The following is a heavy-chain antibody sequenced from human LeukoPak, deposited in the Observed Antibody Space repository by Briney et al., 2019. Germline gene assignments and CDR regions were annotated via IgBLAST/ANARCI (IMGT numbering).Heavy chain of an antibody. CDR3: ARLYCSGGNCYLFDY. J-gene: IGHJ4*02. CDR1: GFTLSINY. D-gene: IGHD2-15*01. Sequence: GGSVRLFCAASGFTLSINYMRWVRQARGKGVEWGSVIYSGGTTYYADSVKGRFTISRDNSKNTLYLQMNSLRAEDTAVYYCARLYCSGGNCYLFDYWGQGTLVTVSS. V-gene: IGHV3-53*01. CDR2: IYSGGTT.